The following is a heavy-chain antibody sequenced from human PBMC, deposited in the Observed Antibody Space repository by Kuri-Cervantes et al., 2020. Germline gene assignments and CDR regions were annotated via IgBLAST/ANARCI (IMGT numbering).Heavy chain of an antibody. J-gene: IGHJ4*02. Sequence: GESLKISCAASGFTFSSYGMHWVRQAPGKGLEWVAVIWYDGSNKYYADSVKGRFTISRDNSKNTLYLQMNSLRAEDTAVYYCAKGGSTSGYAPLDYWGQGTLVTVSS. V-gene: IGHV3-33*06. CDR1: GFTFSSYG. CDR3: AKGGSTSGYAPLDY. CDR2: IWYDGSNK. D-gene: IGHD2-2*01.